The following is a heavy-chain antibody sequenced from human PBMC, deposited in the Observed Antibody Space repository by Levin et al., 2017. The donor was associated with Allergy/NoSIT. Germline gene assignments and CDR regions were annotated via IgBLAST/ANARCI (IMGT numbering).Heavy chain of an antibody. CDR1: DLSLSNAW. CDR2: IKSTSDGGTR. D-gene: IGHD3-10*01. J-gene: IGHJ4*02. CDR3: TTLPGGLTSTDY. Sequence: ETLSLTCAASDLSLSNAWMNWVRQAPGKGLEWVGRIKSTSDGGTRDYAPAVKGRFTISRDESKNILYLEMNSLKTEDTAVYYCTTLPGGLTSTDYWGQGTLVSVSS. V-gene: IGHV3-15*07.